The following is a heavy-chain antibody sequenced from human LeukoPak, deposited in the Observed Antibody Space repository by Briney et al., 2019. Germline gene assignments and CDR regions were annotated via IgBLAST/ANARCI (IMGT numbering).Heavy chain of an antibody. V-gene: IGHV3-30*02. CDR2: IRYDGSNK. J-gene: IGHJ4*02. CDR3: ASQNPKTDGGNSF. D-gene: IGHD4-23*01. CDR1: GFTFSSYG. Sequence: AGGSLRLSCAASGFTFSSYGMHWVRQAPGKGLEWVAFIRYDGSNKYYADSVKGRFTISRDNSKNTLYLQMNSLRAEDTAVYYCASQNPKTDGGNSFWGQGTLVTVSS.